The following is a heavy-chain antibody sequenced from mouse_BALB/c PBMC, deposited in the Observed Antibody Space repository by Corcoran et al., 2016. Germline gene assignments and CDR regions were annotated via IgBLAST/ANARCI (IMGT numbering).Heavy chain of an antibody. CDR3: ARGSSGYDY. CDR1: GYTFTNYG. Sequence: QIQLVQAGPELKKPGETVKISCKASGYTFTNYGKNWLKQAPGKGLKWMGWINTYTGEPTYADDFKGRFAFSFETSASTAYLQINNLKNEDMATYFCARGSSGYDYCGQGTTLTVSS. CDR2: INTYTGEP. D-gene: IGHD3-1*01. J-gene: IGHJ2*01. V-gene: IGHV9-1*02.